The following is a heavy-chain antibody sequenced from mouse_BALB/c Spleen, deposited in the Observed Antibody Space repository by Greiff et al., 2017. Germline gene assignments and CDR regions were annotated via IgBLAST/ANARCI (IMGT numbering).Heavy chain of an antibody. D-gene: IGHD2-4*01. V-gene: IGHV2-9*02. CDR1: GFSLTSYG. J-gene: IGHJ4*01. CDR3: ARGPYDYAMDY. CDR2: IWAGGST. Sequence: VQRVESGPGLVAPSQSLSITCTVSGFSLTSYGVHWVRQPPGKGLEWLGVIWAGGSTNYNSALMSRLSISKDNSKSQVFLKMNSLQTDDTAMYYCARGPYDYAMDYWGQGTSVTVSS.